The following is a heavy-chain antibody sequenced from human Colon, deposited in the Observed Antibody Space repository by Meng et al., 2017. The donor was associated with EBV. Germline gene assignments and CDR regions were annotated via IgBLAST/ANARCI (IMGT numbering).Heavy chain of an antibody. CDR1: GGSIGSYY. V-gene: IGHV4-59*08. Sequence: QWQLTGSGPGMGEPSEALSLTCTVSGGSIGSYYWSWIRQPPGKGLEWIGYIYYSGSTNYNPSLKSRVTISVDTSKNQFSLKLSSVTAADTAVYYCARHFINWFDPWGQGTLVTVSS. CDR3: ARHFINWFDP. CDR2: IYYSGST. J-gene: IGHJ5*02.